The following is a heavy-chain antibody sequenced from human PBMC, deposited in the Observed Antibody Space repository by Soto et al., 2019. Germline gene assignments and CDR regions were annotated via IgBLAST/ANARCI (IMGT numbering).Heavy chain of an antibody. Sequence: PXVTLRLPCEACGLTFSSCSLYWGRRAPGRGLQWVSGISSSSSYIYYAASVKGRFTISRDNAKNSLYLQMNSLRAEDTAVYYCARDAGWSRLKYYYDTSGYSDAFDLWGQGTMVTVSS. D-gene: IGHD3-22*01. J-gene: IGHJ3*01. CDR1: GLTFSSCS. CDR2: ISSSSSYI. V-gene: IGHV3-21*01. CDR3: ARDAGWSRLKYYYDTSGYSDAFDL.